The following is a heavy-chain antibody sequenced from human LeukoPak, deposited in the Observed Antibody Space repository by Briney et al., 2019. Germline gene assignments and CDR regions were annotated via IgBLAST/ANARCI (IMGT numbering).Heavy chain of an antibody. D-gene: IGHD2-15*01. Sequence: GGSLRLSCAASGFTFSSYSMNWVRQAPGKGLEWVSSISSSSRYIYYADSVKGRFTIYRDNAKNSLYLQMNSLRAEDTAVYYCARDKVVVVVAATKPTTGYYYGMDVWGQGTTVTVSS. V-gene: IGHV3-21*01. J-gene: IGHJ6*02. CDR1: GFTFSSYS. CDR3: ARDKVVVVVAATKPTTGYYYGMDV. CDR2: ISSSSRYI.